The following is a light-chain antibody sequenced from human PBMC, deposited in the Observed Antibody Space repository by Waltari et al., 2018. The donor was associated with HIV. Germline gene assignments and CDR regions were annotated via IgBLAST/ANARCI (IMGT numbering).Light chain of an antibody. CDR2: GAS. CDR3: QQYHNWPFT. Sequence: ELLMTQSLATLSASPGERATLSCRASQTIKNNLAWYQQKPGQAPRLLIHGASTTDTGISARFSGSGSGTEFSLTIGSLQSEYFAVYDGQQYHNWPFTFGPGTRVEMK. J-gene: IGKJ3*01. CDR1: QTIKNN. V-gene: IGKV3-15*01.